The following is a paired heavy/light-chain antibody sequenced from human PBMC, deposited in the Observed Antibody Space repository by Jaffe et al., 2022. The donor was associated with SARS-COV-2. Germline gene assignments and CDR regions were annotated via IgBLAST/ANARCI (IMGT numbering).Heavy chain of an antibody. J-gene: IGHJ5*02. CDR3: ARHGRISSGRLNWFDP. CDR2: IYYSGTT. Sequence: QLQLQESGPGLVKPSETLSLTCIVSGGSINSNGYYWGWIRQPPGKGLEWIGSIYYSGTTYYNPSLKSRVTISVDTSKNQFSLKLSSVTAADTAVYYCARHGRISSGRLNWFDPWGQGTLVTVSS. CDR1: GGSINSNGYY. V-gene: IGHV4-39*01. D-gene: IGHD2-21*01.
Light chain of an antibody. CDR2: GAS. J-gene: IGKJ2*01. CDR1: QSVSSNY. CDR3: QQYGSSPYT. Sequence: EIVLTQSPGTLSLSPGERATLSCRASQSVSSNYLAWYQQKPGQAPGLLIYGASSRATGIPDRFSGSGSGTDFTLTISRLEPEDFAVYYCQQYGSSPYTFGQGTKLEIK. V-gene: IGKV3-20*01.